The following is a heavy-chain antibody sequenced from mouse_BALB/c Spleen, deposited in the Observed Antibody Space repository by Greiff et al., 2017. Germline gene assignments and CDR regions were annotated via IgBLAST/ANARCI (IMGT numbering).Heavy chain of an antibody. D-gene: IGHD3-3*01. CDR1: GFTFSSFG. CDR3: ARSGTEYYFDY. J-gene: IGHJ2*01. Sequence: EVQRVESGGGLVQPGGSRKLSCAASGFTFSSFGMHWVRQAPEKGLEWVAYISSGSSTIYYADTVKGRFTISRDNPKNTLFLQMTSLRSEDTAMYYCARSGTEYYFDYWGQGTTLTVSS. CDR2: ISSGSSTI. V-gene: IGHV5-17*02.